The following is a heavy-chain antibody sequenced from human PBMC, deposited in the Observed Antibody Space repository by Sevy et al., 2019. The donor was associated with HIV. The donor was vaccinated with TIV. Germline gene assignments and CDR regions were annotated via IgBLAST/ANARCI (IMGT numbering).Heavy chain of an antibody. CDR3: AGDRGAIHSEYYFDY. Sequence: GGSLRLSCAASGFTFSSYAMHWVRQAPGKGLEWVAVISYDGSNKYYADSMKGRFTNSRDNSKNTLYLQMNSLRAEDTAVDYCAGDRGAIHSEYYFDYWGQGTLVTVSS. J-gene: IGHJ4*02. V-gene: IGHV3-30-3*01. CDR2: ISYDGSNK. CDR1: GFTFSSYA. D-gene: IGHD5-18*01.